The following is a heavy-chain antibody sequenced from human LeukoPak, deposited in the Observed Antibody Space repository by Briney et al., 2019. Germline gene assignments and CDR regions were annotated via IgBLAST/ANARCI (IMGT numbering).Heavy chain of an antibody. CDR3: ARGQSVVGYSYGDYDAFDI. V-gene: IGHV1-2*02. CDR2: INPNSGGT. J-gene: IGHJ3*02. CDR1: GYTFTGYY. D-gene: IGHD5-18*01. Sequence: GASVKVSCKASGYTFTGYYMHWVRQAPGQGLEWMGWINPNSGGTNYAQKFQGRVTMTRDTSISTAYMELSRLRSDDTAVYYCARGQSVVGYSYGDYDAFDIWGQGTMVTVSS.